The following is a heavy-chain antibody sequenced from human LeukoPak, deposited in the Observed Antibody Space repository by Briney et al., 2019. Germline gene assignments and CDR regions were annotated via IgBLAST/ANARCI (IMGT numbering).Heavy chain of an antibody. CDR1: GGSISSSSYY. D-gene: IGHD5-18*01. CDR3: ARDYQGGYGDKTVDY. J-gene: IGHJ4*02. V-gene: IGHV4-39*07. Sequence: SETLSLTCTVSGGSISSSSYYWGWIRQPPGKGLEWIGSIYYSGSTYYNPSLKSRVTISVDTSKNQSSLKLSSVTAADTAVYYCARDYQGGYGDKTVDYWGQGTLVTVSS. CDR2: IYYSGST.